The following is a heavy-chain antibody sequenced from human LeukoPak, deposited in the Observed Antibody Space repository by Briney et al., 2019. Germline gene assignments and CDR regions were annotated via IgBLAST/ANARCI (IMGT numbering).Heavy chain of an antibody. J-gene: IGHJ4*02. D-gene: IGHD3-10*01. CDR2: IRGSGGST. V-gene: IGHV3-23*01. CDR3: ATRITMVRGVTFDY. Sequence: GGSLRLSCAGSGFTFNNYAMSWVRQAPGKGLEWVSAIRGSGGSTYYAASVKGRFTISRDNSKNTLYLQMNSLRAEDTAVFYCATRITMVRGVTFDYWGQGTLVTVSS. CDR1: GFTFNNYA.